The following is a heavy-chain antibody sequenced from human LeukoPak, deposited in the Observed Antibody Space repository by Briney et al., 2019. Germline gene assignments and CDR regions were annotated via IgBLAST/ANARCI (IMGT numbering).Heavy chain of an antibody. CDR2: IYPDDSDT. CDR3: ARPNITSYYDSRGYDAFAV. V-gene: IGHV5-51*01. Sequence: GESLKISCKGSGYRFNAYRIAWVRQMPGKGLEWMGIIYPDDSDTRYSPSFQGQVTISADKSVRTAYLQWSSLKASYTAMYYCARPNITSYYDSRGYDAFAVWGQGTMVTVSS. J-gene: IGHJ3*01. CDR1: GYRFNAYR. D-gene: IGHD3-22*01.